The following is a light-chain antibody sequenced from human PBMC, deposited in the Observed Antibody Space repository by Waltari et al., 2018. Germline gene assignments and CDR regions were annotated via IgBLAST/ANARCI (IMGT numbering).Light chain of an antibody. CDR2: FDE. J-gene: IGLJ2*01. CDR3: QVWDTSGAV. Sequence: SYMPTQPPSVSVAPGKAARITCGGDNIGSKSVHWYQHKPGQAPGLVISFDEDRPSGIPDRISGSNSANTATLTITGVEAGDEADYYCQVWDTSGAVFGGGTKLTVL. V-gene: IGLV3-21*01. CDR1: NIGSKS.